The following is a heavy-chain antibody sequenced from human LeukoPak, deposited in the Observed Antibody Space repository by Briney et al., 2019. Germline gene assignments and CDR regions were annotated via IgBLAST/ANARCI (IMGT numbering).Heavy chain of an antibody. D-gene: IGHD3-10*01. V-gene: IGHV4-59*12. J-gene: IGHJ3*02. CDR1: GGSISSYY. CDR3: ARVVYGSGPSRTFEI. CDR2: IYYSGST. Sequence: SETLSLTCTVSGGSISSYYWSWIRQPPGKGLEWIGYIYYSGSTNYNPSLKSRVTISVDTSKNQFSLALTSVTTADTAVYYCARVVYGSGPSRTFEIWGQGTVVTVSS.